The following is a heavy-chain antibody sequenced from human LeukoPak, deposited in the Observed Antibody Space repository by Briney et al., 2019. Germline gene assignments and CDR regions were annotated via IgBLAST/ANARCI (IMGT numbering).Heavy chain of an antibody. CDR1: GFTVSNNY. Sequence: GGSLRLSCAASGFTVSNNYMTWFRQAPGMGLQWVSLIYSDGTTYYADSVKGRFTVSRDNSKNTLYLQMNSLRAEDTAVYYCATDAYSASPQNAYWGRGTLVTVSS. D-gene: IGHD1-26*01. V-gene: IGHV3-53*01. CDR2: IYSDGTT. J-gene: IGHJ4*02. CDR3: ATDAYSASPQNAY.